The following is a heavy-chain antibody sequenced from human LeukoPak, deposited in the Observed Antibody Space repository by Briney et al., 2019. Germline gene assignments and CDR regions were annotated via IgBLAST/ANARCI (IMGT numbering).Heavy chain of an antibody. CDR1: GGSISSSNW. CDR3: ARVVTDSYYYYMDV. CDR2: LYYSGST. Sequence: SETLSLTCAVSGGSISSSNWWSWIRQPPGKGLEWIGYLYYSGSTNFNPSLKSRLTMSIDTSKNQFSLKLYSVTSADTAVYYCARVVTDSYYYYMDVWGKGTTVTVSS. J-gene: IGHJ6*03. V-gene: IGHV4-61*01.